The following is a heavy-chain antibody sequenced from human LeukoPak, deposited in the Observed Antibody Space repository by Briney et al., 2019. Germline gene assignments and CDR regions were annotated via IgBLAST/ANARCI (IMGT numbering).Heavy chain of an antibody. CDR2: ISSRSATI. Sequence: GGSLRLSCAASGFTFSSYSMNWVRQAPGKGLEWVSYISSRSATIYYADSVKGRFTISRDNAKNSLYLQMNSLRAEDTAVYYCARYSGYDDEGEYFDYWGQGTLVTVSS. V-gene: IGHV3-48*04. J-gene: IGHJ4*02. CDR3: ARYSGYDDEGEYFDY. D-gene: IGHD5-12*01. CDR1: GFTFSSYS.